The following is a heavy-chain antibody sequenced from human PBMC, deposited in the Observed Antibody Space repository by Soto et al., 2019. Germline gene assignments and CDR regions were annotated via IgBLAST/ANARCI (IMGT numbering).Heavy chain of an antibody. Sequence: GGSLRLSCAASGFTVSSNYMIWVRQAPGKGLEWVSVIYSGGSTYYADSVKGRFTISRDNSKNTLYLQMNSLRAEDTAVYYCARDSRSGYYSDYYYYGMDVWGQGTTVTVSS. V-gene: IGHV3-53*01. D-gene: IGHD3-22*01. CDR1: GFTVSSNY. CDR3: ARDSRSGYYSDYYYYGMDV. CDR2: IYSGGST. J-gene: IGHJ6*02.